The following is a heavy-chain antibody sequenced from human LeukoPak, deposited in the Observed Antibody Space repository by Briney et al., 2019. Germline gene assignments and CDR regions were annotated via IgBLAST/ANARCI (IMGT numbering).Heavy chain of an antibody. CDR3: ARTYYDFWSGYSTAYYFDY. Sequence: PSETLSLTCAVYGGSFSGYYWSWIRQPPGKGLEWIGEINHSGSTNYNPSLKSRVTISVDTSKNQFSLKLSSVTAADTAVYYCARTYYDFWSGYSTAYYFDYWGQGTLVTVSS. CDR1: GGSFSGYY. V-gene: IGHV4-34*01. D-gene: IGHD3-3*01. J-gene: IGHJ4*02. CDR2: INHSGST.